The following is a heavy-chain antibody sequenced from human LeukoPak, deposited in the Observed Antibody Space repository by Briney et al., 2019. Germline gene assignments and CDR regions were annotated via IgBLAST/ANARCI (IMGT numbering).Heavy chain of an antibody. CDR2: ISGSGGST. CDR3: AKYVINYYYYYMDV. Sequence: PGGSLRLSCAASGFTFSSYAMNWVRQAPGKGLEWVSAISGSGGSTYYADSVKGRFTISRDNSKNTLYLPMNSLRSEGTAVYYCAKYVINYYYYYMDVWGKGTTVTVSS. D-gene: IGHD2/OR15-2a*01. V-gene: IGHV3-23*01. CDR1: GFTFSSYA. J-gene: IGHJ6*03.